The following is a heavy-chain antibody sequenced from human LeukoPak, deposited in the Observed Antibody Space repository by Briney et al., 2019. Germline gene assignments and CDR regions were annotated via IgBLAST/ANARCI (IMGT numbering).Heavy chain of an antibody. Sequence: GGSLRLSCAASGFTFSSYAMHWVRQAPGKGLEWVAVISYDGSNKYYADSVKGRFAISRDNSKNTLYLQMNSLRAEDTAVYYCAKDQGGLRFLEWLDAFDIWGQGTMVTVSS. CDR1: GFTFSSYA. CDR3: AKDQGGLRFLEWLDAFDI. J-gene: IGHJ3*02. CDR2: ISYDGSNK. D-gene: IGHD3-3*01. V-gene: IGHV3-30*09.